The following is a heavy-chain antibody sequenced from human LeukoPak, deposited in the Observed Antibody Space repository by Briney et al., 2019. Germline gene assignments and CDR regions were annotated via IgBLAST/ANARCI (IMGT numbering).Heavy chain of an antibody. CDR2: INQDGSDK. CDR1: ESTFSIYW. CDR3: AQSRGVGY. Sequence: GGSLRLSCAASESTFSIYWMTWVRQAPGKGLEWVANINQDGSDKYYVDSVKGRFTISRDNAKKSLYLQMNSLRVEDTAVYYCAQSRGVGYWGQGTLVNVSS. V-gene: IGHV3-7*01. J-gene: IGHJ4*02. D-gene: IGHD1-26*01.